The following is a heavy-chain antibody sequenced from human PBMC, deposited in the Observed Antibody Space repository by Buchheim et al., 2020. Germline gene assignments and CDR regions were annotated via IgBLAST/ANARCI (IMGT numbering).Heavy chain of an antibody. V-gene: IGHV3-30-3*01. CDR1: GFTFSPYA. Sequence: QVQLVESGGGVVQPGRSLRLSCAASGFTFSPYAMHWVRQAPGRGLEWVAVISYDGSNKYADSVKGRFTISRDNSKNTLYLQVNGLVAEDTAVYSCARDLYRNSRYYYGMDVWGQGT. CDR2: ISYDGSNK. J-gene: IGHJ6*02. D-gene: IGHD4-11*01. CDR3: ARDLYRNSRYYYGMDV.